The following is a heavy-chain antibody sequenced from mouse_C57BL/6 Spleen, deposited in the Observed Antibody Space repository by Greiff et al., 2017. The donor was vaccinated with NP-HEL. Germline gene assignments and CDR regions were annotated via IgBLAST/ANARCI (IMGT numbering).Heavy chain of an antibody. V-gene: IGHV1-72*01. J-gene: IGHJ4*01. Sequence: QVQLQQPGAELVKPGASVKLSCKASGYTFTSYWMHWVKQRPGRGLEWIGRIDPNSGVTKYNEKFKTKATLTGDKPSSTAYMQLSSLTSEDSAVYYCARPYYYGSRGYYAMDYWGQGTSVTVSS. D-gene: IGHD1-1*01. CDR1: GYTFTSYW. CDR2: IDPNSGVT. CDR3: ARPYYYGSRGYYAMDY.